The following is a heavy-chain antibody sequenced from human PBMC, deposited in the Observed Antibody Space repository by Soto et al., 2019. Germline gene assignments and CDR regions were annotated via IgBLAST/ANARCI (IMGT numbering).Heavy chain of an antibody. CDR3: AKVKYQLLYYYYGMDV. Sequence: PVGSLRLSCAASGFTFSSYGMHWVRQAPGKGLEWVAVISYDGSNKYYADSVKGRFTISRDNSKNTLYLQMNSLRAEDTAVYYCAKVKYQLLYYYYGMDVWGQGTTVTVSS. V-gene: IGHV3-30*18. J-gene: IGHJ6*02. D-gene: IGHD2-2*01. CDR1: GFTFSSYG. CDR2: ISYDGSNK.